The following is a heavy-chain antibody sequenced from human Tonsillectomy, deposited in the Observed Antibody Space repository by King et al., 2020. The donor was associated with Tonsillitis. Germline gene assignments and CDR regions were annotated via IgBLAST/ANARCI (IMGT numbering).Heavy chain of an antibody. V-gene: IGHV3-7*03. CDR1: GFTFSSYW. CDR3: VRGAGWYFDL. CDR2: IKKDGSET. D-gene: IGHD1-14*01. Sequence: VQLVESGGGLVQPGGSLRLSCAASGFTFSSYWMKWARQAPGKGLEWVASIKKDGSETYYADSAKGRFTTSRDNAENSLYLQMNSLRAEDTAVYYCVRGAGWYFDLWGRGALVTVSS. J-gene: IGHJ2*01.